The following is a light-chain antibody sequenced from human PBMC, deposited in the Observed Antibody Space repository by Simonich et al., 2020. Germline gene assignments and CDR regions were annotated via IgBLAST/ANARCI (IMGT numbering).Light chain of an antibody. CDR2: DAS. CDR1: QSVSSSY. V-gene: IGKV3D-20*01. CDR3: QQYYSTPMYT. J-gene: IGKJ2*01. Sequence: EIVMTQSPATLSVSPGERPTLSCRASQSVSSSYLAWYQQKPGLAPRLLIYDASSRATGIPDRFSGSGSGTEFTLTISSMQSEDFAVYYCQQYYSTPMYTFGQGTKLEIK.